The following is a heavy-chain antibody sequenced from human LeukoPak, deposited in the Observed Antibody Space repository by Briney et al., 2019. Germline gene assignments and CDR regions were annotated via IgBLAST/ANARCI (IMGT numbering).Heavy chain of an antibody. V-gene: IGHV1-8*01. D-gene: IGHD6-13*01. CDR2: MNPHSGNT. CDR1: VYTFTSYD. CDR3: AGTAAASSDDWFDP. Sequence: ASVKVSCKASVYTFTSYDINWVRQATGQGLEWMGWMNPHSGNTGYAQKFQGRVTMTRNTSISTAYMELSSLRSEDTAVYYCAGTAAASSDDWFDPWGQGTLVTVSS. J-gene: IGHJ5*02.